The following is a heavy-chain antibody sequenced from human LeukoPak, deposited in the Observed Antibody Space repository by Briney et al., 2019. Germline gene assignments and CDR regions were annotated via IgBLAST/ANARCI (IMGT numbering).Heavy chain of an antibody. CDR1: GYAFTKYG. D-gene: IGHD3-10*02. V-gene: IGHV1-18*01. CDR3: AREGGHNYGREFDY. Sequence: SVKVSCKASGYAFTKYGFSWVRQGPGQGLEWMGWISAYSGDTNFAQKFQDRVTMTTDTSTNTAYMELRSLRSDDTAVYYCAREGGHNYGREFDYWGQGTLVTVSS. J-gene: IGHJ4*02. CDR2: ISAYSGDT.